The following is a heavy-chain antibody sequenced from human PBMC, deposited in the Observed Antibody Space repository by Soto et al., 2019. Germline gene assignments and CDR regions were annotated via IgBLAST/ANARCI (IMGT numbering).Heavy chain of an antibody. CDR3: AKVIFMIVVVTLQVFDY. D-gene: IGHD3-22*01. Sequence: GGALRLFCAASGFTLSRDANRVGRQAPGKGLEWVSAISGSGGSTYYADSVKGRFTISRDNSKNTLYLQMNSLRAEDTAVYYCAKVIFMIVVVTLQVFDYWGQGTLVTVSS. CDR2: ISGSGGST. CDR1: GFTLSRDA. V-gene: IGHV3-23*01. J-gene: IGHJ4*01.